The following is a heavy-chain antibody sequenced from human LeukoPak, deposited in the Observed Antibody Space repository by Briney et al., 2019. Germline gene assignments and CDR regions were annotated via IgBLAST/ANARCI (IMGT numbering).Heavy chain of an antibody. CDR3: AKENYNSGPTPLFDF. D-gene: IGHD3-10*01. CDR1: GFIFSSYG. J-gene: IGHJ4*02. CDR2: ISDTSFRT. Sequence: PGGSLRLSCAASGFIFSSYGIHWVRQAPGKGLEWVSSISDTSFRTYYADSVKGRFTISGDNSKNTLYLQMNRLRAEDTAVYYCAKENYNSGPTPLFDFWGQGTLVTVSS. V-gene: IGHV3-23*01.